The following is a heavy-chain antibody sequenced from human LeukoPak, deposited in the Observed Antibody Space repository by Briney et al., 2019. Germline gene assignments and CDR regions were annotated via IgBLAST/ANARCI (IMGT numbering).Heavy chain of an antibody. CDR3: AGALAGRWFDP. D-gene: IGHD6-19*01. Sequence: PSETLSLTCTVSGGSISSYYWSWIRQPPGKGLEWIGYIYYSGSTNYNPSLKSRVTISVDTSKNQFSLKLSSVTAADTAVYYCAGALAGRWFDPWGQGTLVTVSS. CDR2: IYYSGST. V-gene: IGHV4-59*01. CDR1: GGSISSYY. J-gene: IGHJ5*02.